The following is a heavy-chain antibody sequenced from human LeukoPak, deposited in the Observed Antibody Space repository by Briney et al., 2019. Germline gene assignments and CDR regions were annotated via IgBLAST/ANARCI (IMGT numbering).Heavy chain of an antibody. J-gene: IGHJ3*01. CDR3: ARQDAFDV. CDR2: ISSSGSTR. Sequence: PGGSLRLSCAASGFSFSAYEMNWVRQAPGKGLEWLSYISSSGSTRFYADSVKGRFTITRDNAKNSVFLQMNSLRAEDTALYYCARQDAFDVWGQGTMVTVSS. CDR1: GFSFSAYE. V-gene: IGHV3-48*03.